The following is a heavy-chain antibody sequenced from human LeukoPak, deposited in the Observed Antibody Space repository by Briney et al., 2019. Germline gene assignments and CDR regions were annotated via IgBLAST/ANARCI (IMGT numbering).Heavy chain of an antibody. V-gene: IGHV3-7*01. CDR3: AREDYDSSGGDY. D-gene: IGHD3-22*01. Sequence: PGGSLRLSCAAAGFDFSRNWMSWGRQAPGKGLEWVANIKEDGSEKYYVDSVKGRFTISRDNAKNSLFLQMNSLRAEDTAVYYCAREDYDSSGGDYWGQGNLVTVSS. CDR2: IKEDGSEK. CDR1: GFDFSRNW. J-gene: IGHJ4*02.